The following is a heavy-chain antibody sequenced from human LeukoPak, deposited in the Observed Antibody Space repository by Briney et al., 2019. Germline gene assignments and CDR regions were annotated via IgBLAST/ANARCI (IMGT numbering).Heavy chain of an antibody. CDR3: ARDPQGFGGVTIGWFDP. V-gene: IGHV3-21*01. CDR2: ISSSSSYI. D-gene: IGHD3-16*01. Sequence: KPGGSLRLSCAASGFTFSSYSMNWVRQAPGKGLEWVSSISSSSSYIYYADSVKGRFTISRDNAKNSLYLQMNSLRAEDTAVYYCARDPQGFGGVTIGWFDPWGQGTLVTVSS. J-gene: IGHJ5*02. CDR1: GFTFSSYS.